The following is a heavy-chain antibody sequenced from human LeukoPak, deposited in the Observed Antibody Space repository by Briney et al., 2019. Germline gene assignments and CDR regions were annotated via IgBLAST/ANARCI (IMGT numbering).Heavy chain of an antibody. CDR3: ARAGGYTEDIVVVPADTTFDY. Sequence: RTSETLSLTCAVYGVSFSGYYWSWIRQPPGKGLEWIAEINHSGSTNYNPSLKSRVNISVDTSKNQFSLKLSSVTAADTAVYYCARAGGYTEDIVVVPADTTFDYWGQGTLVTVSS. V-gene: IGHV4-34*01. D-gene: IGHD2-2*01. CDR2: INHSGST. J-gene: IGHJ4*02. CDR1: GVSFSGYY.